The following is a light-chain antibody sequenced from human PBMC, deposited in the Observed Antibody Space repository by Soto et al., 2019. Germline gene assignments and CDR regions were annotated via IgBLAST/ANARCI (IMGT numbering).Light chain of an antibody. CDR1: PAIASF. CDR3: QQSYSTPRT. CDR2: GAT. Sequence: IQLTQSPSSLSASVGDRVTITCRATPAIASFLAWYQQKPGTAPKLLIYGATTLQSGVPSRFSGSRSGTDFTLTVSSLQPEDFATYFCQQSYSTPRTFGQGTKVDIK. J-gene: IGKJ1*01. V-gene: IGKV1-39*01.